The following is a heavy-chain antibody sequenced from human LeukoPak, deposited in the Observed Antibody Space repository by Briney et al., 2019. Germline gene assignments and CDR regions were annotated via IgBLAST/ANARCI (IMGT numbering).Heavy chain of an antibody. CDR3: AKGPRAGWYYFDY. D-gene: IGHD6-19*01. CDR2: ISGSGGST. Sequence: SGGSLRLSCAASGFTFSSYWMHWVRQAPGKGLEWVSAISGSGGSTYYADSVKGRFTISRDNSKNTLYLQMNSLRAEDTAVYYCAKGPRAGWYYFDYWGQGTLVTVSS. CDR1: GFTFSSYW. V-gene: IGHV3-23*01. J-gene: IGHJ4*02.